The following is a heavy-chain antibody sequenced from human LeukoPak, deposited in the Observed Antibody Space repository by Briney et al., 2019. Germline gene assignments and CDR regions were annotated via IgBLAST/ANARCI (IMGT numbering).Heavy chain of an antibody. D-gene: IGHD1-26*01. CDR3: ARHVGREYLQH. CDR1: GGSISSYY. J-gene: IGHJ1*01. Sequence: SETLSLTCTVSGGSISSYYWSWIRQPPGKGLEWIGYIYYSGSTNYNPSLKSRVTISVDTSKNQFSLKLSSVTAADTAMYYCARHVGREYLQHWGQGTLVTVSS. CDR2: IYYSGST. V-gene: IGHV4-59*08.